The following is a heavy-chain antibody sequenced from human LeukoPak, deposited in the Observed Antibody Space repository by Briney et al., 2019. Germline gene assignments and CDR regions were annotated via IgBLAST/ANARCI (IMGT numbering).Heavy chain of an antibody. CDR1: GGSFSGYY. CDR3: ARGRLRRGSGSYYNGLWFDP. V-gene: IGHV4-34*01. D-gene: IGHD3-10*01. J-gene: IGHJ5*02. CDR2: INHSGST. Sequence: SETLSLTCAVYGGSFSGYYWSWIRQPPGKGLEWIGEINHSGSTNYNPSLKSRVTISVDTSKNQFSLKLSSVTAADTAVYYCARGRLRRGSGSYYNGLWFDPWGQGTLVAVS.